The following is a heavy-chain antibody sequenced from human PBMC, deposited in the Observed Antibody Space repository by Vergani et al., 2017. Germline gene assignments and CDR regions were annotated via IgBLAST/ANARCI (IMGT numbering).Heavy chain of an antibody. CDR1: GGSFSGYY. J-gene: IGHJ4*02. D-gene: IGHD3-22*01. V-gene: IGHV4-34*01. CDR2: INHSGST. CDR3: ARRRPPHYYDSSGYRFEY. Sequence: QVQLQQWGAGLLKPSETLSLTCAVYGGSFSGYYWSWIRQPPGKGLEWIGEINHSGSTNYNPSLKSRVTISVDTSKNQFSLKLSSVTAADTAVYYCARRRPPHYYDSSGYRFEYWGQGTLVTVSS.